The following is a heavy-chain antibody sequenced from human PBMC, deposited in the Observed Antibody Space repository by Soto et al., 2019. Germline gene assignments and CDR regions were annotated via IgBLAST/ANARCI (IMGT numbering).Heavy chain of an antibody. CDR3: ARAVAVPADFDY. D-gene: IGHD6-19*01. J-gene: IGHJ4*01. V-gene: IGHV1-3*01. CDR1: GYTFNGYA. CDR2: INAGNGNA. Sequence: ASVKVSCKASGYTFNGYAMHWVRQAPGQRLEWMGWINAGNGNAKYSQKFQGRVTITRDTSASTAYMELSSLRSEDTAVYYCARAVAVPADFDYWGHGTLVTVSS.